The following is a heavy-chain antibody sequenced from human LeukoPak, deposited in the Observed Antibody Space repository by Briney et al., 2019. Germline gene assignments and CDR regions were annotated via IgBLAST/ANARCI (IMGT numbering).Heavy chain of an antibody. CDR3: ARDYSSSWYNWFDP. J-gene: IGHJ5*02. D-gene: IGHD6-13*01. V-gene: IGHV3-20*04. CDR2: INWNGGST. Sequence: GGSLRLSCAASGITFDDYGMSWVRQAPGKGLEWVSGINWNGGSTGYADSVKGRFTISRDNAKNSLYLQMNSLRAEDTALYYCARDYSSSWYNWFDPWGQGTLVTVSS. CDR1: GITFDDYG.